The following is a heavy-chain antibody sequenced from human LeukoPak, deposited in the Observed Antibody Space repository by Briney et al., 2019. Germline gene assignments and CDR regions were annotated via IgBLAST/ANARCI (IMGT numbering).Heavy chain of an antibody. CDR3: ARVRHHYYYDSSGYYDMGD. V-gene: IGHV1-18*01. CDR1: SYSFTSYG. J-gene: IGHJ4*02. CDR2: ISPNDGNT. Sequence: GASVKVSCEASSYSFTSYGIIWVRQAPGQGLEWMGWISPNDGNTIYVQKLQGRVTMTTDTSTSTAYMDLRSLRSEDTAVYYCARVRHHYYYDSSGYYDMGDWGQGTLVTVSS. D-gene: IGHD3-22*01.